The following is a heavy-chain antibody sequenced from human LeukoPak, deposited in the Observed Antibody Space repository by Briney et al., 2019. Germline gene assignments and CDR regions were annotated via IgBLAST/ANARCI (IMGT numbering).Heavy chain of an antibody. CDR1: GGSISSYY. CDR3: ARRVLRGAFDI. Sequence: SETLSLTCTVSGGSISSYYWSWIRQPPGKGLEWIGYIYYSVSTNYNPSLKSRVTISVDTSKNQFSLKLSSVTAADTAVYYWARRVLRGAFDIWGQGTMVTVSS. CDR2: IYYSVST. J-gene: IGHJ3*02. V-gene: IGHV4-59*08.